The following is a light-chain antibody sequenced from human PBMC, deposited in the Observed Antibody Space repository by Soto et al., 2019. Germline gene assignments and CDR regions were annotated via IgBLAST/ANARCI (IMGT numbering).Light chain of an antibody. CDR2: EVS. CDR1: SSDVGGYNY. Sequence: QSALTQPPSASGSPGQSVTISCTGTSSDVGGYNYVSWYQQHPGIAPKLMISEVSKRPSGVPDRFSGSKSGNTASLTVSGLQAEDEADYYCSSYAGSNNYVFGTGTKVTVL. CDR3: SSYAGSNNYV. V-gene: IGLV2-8*01. J-gene: IGLJ1*01.